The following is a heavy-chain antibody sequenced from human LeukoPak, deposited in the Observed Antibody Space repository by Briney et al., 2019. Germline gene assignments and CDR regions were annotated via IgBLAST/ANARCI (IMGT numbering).Heavy chain of an antibody. CDR1: GGSISSYY. CDR3: ATPLRPESYAFDI. V-gene: IGHV4-59*01. CDR2: IYYSGST. D-gene: IGHD1-14*01. J-gene: IGHJ3*02. Sequence: PESLSLTCTVSGGSISSYYWSWIWQPPGKGLGWIGYIYYSGSTNYNPSLKSRVTISVDTSKNQFSLKLSSVTAADTAVYYCATPLRPESYAFDIWGQGTMVTVSS.